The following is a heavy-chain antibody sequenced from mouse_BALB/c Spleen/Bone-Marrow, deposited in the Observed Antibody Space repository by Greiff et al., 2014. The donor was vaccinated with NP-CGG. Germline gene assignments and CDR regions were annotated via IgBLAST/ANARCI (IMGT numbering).Heavy chain of an antibody. V-gene: IGHV2-9*02. D-gene: IGHD1-2*01. CDR2: IWADGST. CDR3: SRITTATAAMDY. J-gene: IGHJ4*01. Sequence: VHLVESGPGLVAPSQSLSIACTVSGFSLTSYGVHWVRQPPGKGLEWLGVIWADGSTNYNSALMSRLSISKDNSKSQVFLKMNSLQTDDTAMYYCSRITTATAAMDYWGQGTSVTVSS. CDR1: GFSLTSYG.